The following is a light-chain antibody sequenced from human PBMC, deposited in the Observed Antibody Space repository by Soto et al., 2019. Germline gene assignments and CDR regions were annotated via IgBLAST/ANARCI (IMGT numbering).Light chain of an antibody. CDR2: EVT. Sequence: QSALTQPASVSGSPGQSITISCSGTSSDIGAYKYVSWYQQHPGKAPQLMIYEVTSRPSGVSNRFSGSTSGNTASLTISGLQDEDEAAYYCSSYTNKNTWVFGGGTQLTVL. CDR3: SSYTNKNTWV. CDR1: SSDIGAYKY. V-gene: IGLV2-14*01. J-gene: IGLJ3*02.